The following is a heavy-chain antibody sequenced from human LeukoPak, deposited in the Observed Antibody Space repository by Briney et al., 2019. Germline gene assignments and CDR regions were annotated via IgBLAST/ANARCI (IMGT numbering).Heavy chain of an antibody. CDR3: ATERRYDSSVY. D-gene: IGHD3-22*01. V-gene: IGHV1-2*02. CDR1: GYTFSGYY. Sequence: GASVKVSCKASGYTFSGYYIHWVRQAPGQGLEWMGWINPNNGGTNYVQKFQGRVTMTRDTSISTAYMELSRLRSEDTAVYYCATERRYDSSVYWGQGTLVTVSS. CDR2: INPNNGGT. J-gene: IGHJ4*02.